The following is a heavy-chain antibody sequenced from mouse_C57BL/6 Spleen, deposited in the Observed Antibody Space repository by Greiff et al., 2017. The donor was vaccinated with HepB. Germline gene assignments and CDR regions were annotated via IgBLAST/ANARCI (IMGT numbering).Heavy chain of an antibody. CDR1: GYTFTGYW. D-gene: IGHD1-3*01. CDR3: ARGGSGAWFAY. CDR2: ILPGSGST. Sequence: VQLQQSGAELMKPGASVKLSCKATGYTFTGYWIEWVKQRPGHGLEWIGEILPGSGSTNYNAKFKGKATFTADTSSNTAYMQLSSLTTEDSAIYYCARGGSGAWFAYWGQGTLVTVSA. J-gene: IGHJ3*01. V-gene: IGHV1-9*01.